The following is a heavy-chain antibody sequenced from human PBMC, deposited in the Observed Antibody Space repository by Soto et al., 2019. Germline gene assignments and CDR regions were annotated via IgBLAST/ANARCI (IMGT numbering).Heavy chain of an antibody. CDR2: IIPIFGTA. V-gene: IGHV1-69*01. D-gene: IGHD3-22*01. CDR3: ARALGSYYDSSGYTNWFAP. CDR1: GGTFSSYA. Sequence: QVQLVQSGAEVKKPGSSVKVSCKASGGTFSSYAISWVRQAPGQGLEWMGGIIPIFGTANYAQKFQGRVTMTADESTSTAYMELSSLRSEDTAVYYCARALGSYYDSSGYTNWFAPWGQGTLVTVSS. J-gene: IGHJ5*02.